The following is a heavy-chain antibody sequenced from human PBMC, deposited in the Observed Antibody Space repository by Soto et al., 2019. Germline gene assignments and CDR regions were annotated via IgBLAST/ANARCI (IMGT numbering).Heavy chain of an antibody. CDR3: ARVPYSSSWYLGFRNWFDP. CDR2: INHRGST. Sequence: PETLSLTCAVYGGSFSGYYWGWIRPLPGKGLEWIGEINHRGSTNYYPSLKSRVTISVDTSKNQFSLKRSSVTAADTAVYYCARVPYSSSWYLGFRNWFDPWGQGTLVTVSS. J-gene: IGHJ5*02. D-gene: IGHD6-13*01. CDR1: GGSFSGYY. V-gene: IGHV4-34*01.